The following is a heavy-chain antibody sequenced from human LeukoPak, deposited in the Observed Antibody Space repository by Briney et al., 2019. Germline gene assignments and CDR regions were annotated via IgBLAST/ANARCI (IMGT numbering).Heavy chain of an antibody. J-gene: IGHJ4*02. Sequence: GGSLRLSCAASGFTFSSYAMSWVRQAPGKGLEWVSAISGSGGSTYYADSVKGRFTISGDNSKNTLYLQMNSLRAEDTAVYYCAISLYDSSGYDFDYWGQGTLVTVSS. D-gene: IGHD3-22*01. CDR2: ISGSGGST. CDR3: AISLYDSSGYDFDY. CDR1: GFTFSSYA. V-gene: IGHV3-23*01.